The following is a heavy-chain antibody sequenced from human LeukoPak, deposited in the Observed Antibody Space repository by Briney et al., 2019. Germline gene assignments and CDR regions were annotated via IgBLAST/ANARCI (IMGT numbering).Heavy chain of an antibody. CDR1: GGTFSSYA. J-gene: IGHJ3*02. Sequence: GASVKVSCTASGGTFSSYAISWVRQAPGQGLEWMGGIIPIFGTANYAQKFQGRVTITADESTSTAYMELSSLRSEDTAVYYCARDSVLVGATTSVAFDIWGQGTMVTVSS. D-gene: IGHD1-26*01. CDR2: IIPIFGTA. CDR3: ARDSVLVGATTSVAFDI. V-gene: IGHV1-69*13.